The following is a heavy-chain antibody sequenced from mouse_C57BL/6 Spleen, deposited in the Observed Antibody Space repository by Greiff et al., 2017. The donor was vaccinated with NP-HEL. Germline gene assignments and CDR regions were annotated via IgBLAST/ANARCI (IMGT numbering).Heavy chain of an antibody. CDR2: ISSGGSYT. CDR3: ARGLPSYFDY. CDR1: GFTFSSYG. D-gene: IGHD2-2*01. Sequence: VQVVESGGDLVKPGGSLKLSCAASGFTFSSYGTSWVRQTPDKRLEWVATISSGGSYTYYPDSVKGRFTISRDNAKNTLYLQMSSLKSEDTAMYYCARGLPSYFDYWGQGTTLTVSS. J-gene: IGHJ2*01. V-gene: IGHV5-6*01.